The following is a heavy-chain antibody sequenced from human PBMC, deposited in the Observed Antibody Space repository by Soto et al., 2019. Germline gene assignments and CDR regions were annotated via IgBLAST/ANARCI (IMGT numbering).Heavy chain of an antibody. CDR2: MNPDSGNT. D-gene: IGHD2-8*01. V-gene: IGHV1-8*01. CDR1: GYTFINYY. Sequence: ASVKVSCKASGYTFINYYINWVRQAPGQGLEWVGWMNPDSGNTGYAQSFQGRVTMTGNTSISSVYMELSSLTSEDTAVYYCARRRGSNGWFDLWGQGTLVSVSS. J-gene: IGHJ5*02. CDR3: ARRRGSNGWFDL.